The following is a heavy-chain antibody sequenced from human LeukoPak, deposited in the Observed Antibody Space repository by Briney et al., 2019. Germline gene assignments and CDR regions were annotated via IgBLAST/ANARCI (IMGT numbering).Heavy chain of an antibody. CDR1: GYSLTGYY. Sequence: GASVTVSFTSSGYSLTGYYIHWVRQAPGQGLEWMGLINPSGGGTSYPQKFQGRVTMTRDTSTSTVYMELSSLRSEDTAVYYCARVRSGSYDYWGQGTLLTVSS. CDR3: ARVRSGSYDY. J-gene: IGHJ4*02. CDR2: INPSGGGT. D-gene: IGHD3-22*01. V-gene: IGHV1-46*01.